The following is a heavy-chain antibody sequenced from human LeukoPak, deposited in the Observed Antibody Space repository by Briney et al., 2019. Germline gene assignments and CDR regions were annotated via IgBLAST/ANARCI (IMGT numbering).Heavy chain of an antibody. CDR2: IYCSGST. D-gene: IGHD4-23*01. CDR3: ARGGVVTPVNY. Sequence: PSQTLSLTCTVSGGSISSYYWSWIRQPPGKGLEWIGYIYCSGSTNYNPSLKSRVTISVDTSKNQFSLKLSSVTAADTAVYYCARGGVVTPVNYWGQGTLVTVSS. J-gene: IGHJ4*02. V-gene: IGHV4-59*01. CDR1: GGSISSYY.